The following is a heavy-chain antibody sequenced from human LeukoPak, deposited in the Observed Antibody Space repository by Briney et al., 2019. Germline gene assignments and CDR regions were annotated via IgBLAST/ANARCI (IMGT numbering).Heavy chain of an antibody. Sequence: GGSLRLSCVASGFTFTSSDFNWIRQAPGKGLEWVAAISYDGSNKFYADSVKGRFTISRDNSKNTLYLQMNSLRAEDTAVYYCAKDPPLYFDWPEGYFQHWGQGTLVTVSS. CDR1: GFTFTSSD. CDR3: AKDPPLYFDWPEGYFQH. CDR2: ISYDGSNK. D-gene: IGHD3-9*01. V-gene: IGHV3-30*18. J-gene: IGHJ1*01.